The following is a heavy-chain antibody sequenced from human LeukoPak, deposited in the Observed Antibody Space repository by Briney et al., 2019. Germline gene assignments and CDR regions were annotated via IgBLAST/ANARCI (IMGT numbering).Heavy chain of an antibody. CDR3: AKDRPYITSWYGAGDY. D-gene: IGHD6-13*01. CDR1: GFPFSIYG. V-gene: IGHV3-23*01. J-gene: IGHJ4*02. CDR2: ISVSGGDT. Sequence: GGSLRLSCAGSGFPFSIYGMNWVRQAPGKGLEWVSSISVSGGDTYSADSVKGRFTISRDNSKNTLYLQMNSLRAEDTAVYYCAKDRPYITSWYGAGDYWGQGTLVTVSS.